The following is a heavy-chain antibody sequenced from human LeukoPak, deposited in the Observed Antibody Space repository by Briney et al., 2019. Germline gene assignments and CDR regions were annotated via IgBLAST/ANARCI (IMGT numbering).Heavy chain of an antibody. CDR3: ARGGGMATISLFDY. CDR2: IVVGSGNT. CDR1: GFTFTSSA. V-gene: IGHV1-58*01. J-gene: IGHJ4*02. D-gene: IGHD5-24*01. Sequence: ASVKVSCKASGFTFTSSAVQWVRQARGQRLEWIGWIVVGSGNTNYAQKFQGRVTITADESTSTAYMELSSLRSEDTAVYYCARGGGMATISLFDYWGQGTLVTVSS.